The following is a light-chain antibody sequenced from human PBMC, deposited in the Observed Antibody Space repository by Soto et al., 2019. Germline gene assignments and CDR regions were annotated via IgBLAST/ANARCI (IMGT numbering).Light chain of an antibody. J-gene: IGKJ1*01. V-gene: IGKV3-15*01. Sequence: EIEMTQSPATLSLAPGERVTLSCRASESVSSNLAWYQQKAGQAPRLLIYGASTRATGIPARFSGSGSGTEFTLTISSLQSEDFATYYCQQYDSYSRTFGQGTKVDIK. CDR3: QQYDSYSRT. CDR1: ESVSSN. CDR2: GAS.